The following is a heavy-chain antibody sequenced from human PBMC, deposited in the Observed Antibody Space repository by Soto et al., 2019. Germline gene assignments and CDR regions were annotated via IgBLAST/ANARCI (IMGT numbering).Heavy chain of an antibody. V-gene: IGHV3-33*01. J-gene: IGHJ4*02. CDR3: ARVGLDDYLSYFDY. CDR2: IWYDGSNK. D-gene: IGHD3-10*01. CDR1: GFTFSSYG. Sequence: QVQLVESGGGMVQPGRSLRLSCAASGFTFSSYGMYWVRQAPGKGLGWVAMIWYDGSNKYYADSVKGRFTISRDNSNNTVYLQXNXXXXXXXXXYYCARVGLDDYLSYFDYWCPGTRVTVSS.